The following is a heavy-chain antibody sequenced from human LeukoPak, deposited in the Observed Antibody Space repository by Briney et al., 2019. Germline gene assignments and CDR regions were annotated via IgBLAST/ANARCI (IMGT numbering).Heavy chain of an antibody. CDR2: ITGSTGST. Sequence: GGSLRLSCAASGCTFSSYAMSWVRQAPGKGLEGVSSITGSTGSTYYADSVKGRFTISRDNSKNTLYLQMNSLRAEDTAVYYCAKRYSGSSGLYNFDYWGQGTLVTVSS. V-gene: IGHV3-23*01. D-gene: IGHD1-26*01. J-gene: IGHJ4*02. CDR3: AKRYSGSSGLYNFDY. CDR1: GCTFSSYA.